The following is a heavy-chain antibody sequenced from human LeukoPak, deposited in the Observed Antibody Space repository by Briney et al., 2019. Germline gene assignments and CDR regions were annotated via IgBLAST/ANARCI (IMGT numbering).Heavy chain of an antibody. D-gene: IGHD1-26*01. CDR1: GDSISSGDYY. CDR2: ISSSGST. J-gene: IGHJ4*02. V-gene: IGHV4-61*02. Sequence: PSETLSLTCTVSGDSISSGDYYWSWIRQPAGKGLEWIGRISSSGSTNYNPSLKSRVTISVDTSKNQFSLRLSSVTAADTAVYYCARRPGSYFDYWGQGTLVTVSS. CDR3: ARRPGSYFDY.